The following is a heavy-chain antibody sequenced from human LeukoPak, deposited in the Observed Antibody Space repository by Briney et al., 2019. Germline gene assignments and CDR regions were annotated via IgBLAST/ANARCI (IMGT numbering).Heavy chain of an antibody. Sequence: SQTLSLTCVISEDSVSNNAWNWVRQTPSGGLECLGRTYYNSKWYNEYAESVKSRISMNPDTSKNQFSLQLNSVTPEDTAVYYCARGWLRDGFNIWSQGTMVTVSS. J-gene: IGHJ3*02. CDR1: EDSVSNNA. CDR2: TYYNSKWYN. CDR3: ARGWLRDGFNI. D-gene: IGHD5-12*01. V-gene: IGHV6-1*01.